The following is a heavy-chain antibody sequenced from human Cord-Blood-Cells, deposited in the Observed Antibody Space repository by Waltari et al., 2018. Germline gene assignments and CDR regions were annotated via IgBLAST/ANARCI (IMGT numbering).Heavy chain of an antibody. CDR3: ARGPTIFGVVIMGFDY. CDR2: INHSGIT. D-gene: IGHD3-3*01. J-gene: IGHJ4*02. V-gene: IGHV4-34*01. Sequence: QVQLQQWGAGLLKPSETLSLTCAVYGGSFSGYYWSWIRQPPGSGLEWIGEINHSGITNYHPSLKSRVTISVXPSXXQXSLKLSSVTAADTAVYYCARGPTIFGVVIMGFDYWGQGTLVTVSS. CDR1: GGSFSGYY.